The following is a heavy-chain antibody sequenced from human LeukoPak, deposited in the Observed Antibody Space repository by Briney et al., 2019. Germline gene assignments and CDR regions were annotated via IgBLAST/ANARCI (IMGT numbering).Heavy chain of an antibody. CDR2: INSDGSST. J-gene: IGHJ5*02. CDR3: ARDISSGWDNWFDP. D-gene: IGHD6-19*01. CDR1: GFTFSSYW. Sequence: PGGSLRLSCAASGFTFSSYWMHWVRQAPGKGLVWVSRINSDGSSTSYADSVEGRFTISRDNAKNTLYLQMNSLRAEDTAVYCCARDISSGWDNWFDPWGQGTLVTVSS. V-gene: IGHV3-74*01.